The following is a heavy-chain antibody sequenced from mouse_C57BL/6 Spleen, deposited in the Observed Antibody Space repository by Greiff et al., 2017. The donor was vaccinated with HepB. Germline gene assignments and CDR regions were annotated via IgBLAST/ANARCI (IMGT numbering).Heavy chain of an antibody. J-gene: IGHJ3*01. CDR1: GYTFTSYW. D-gene: IGHD2-1*01. V-gene: IGHV1-53*01. CDR2: INPSNGGT. Sequence: QVQLQQPGTELVKPGASVKLSCKASGYTFTSYWMHWVKQRPGQGLEWIGNINPSNGGTNYHEKFKSKATLTVDKSSSTAYMQHSSRTSDDSAVYYWARADYGNYGVADWGQGTLVTVSA. CDR3: ARADYGNYGVAD.